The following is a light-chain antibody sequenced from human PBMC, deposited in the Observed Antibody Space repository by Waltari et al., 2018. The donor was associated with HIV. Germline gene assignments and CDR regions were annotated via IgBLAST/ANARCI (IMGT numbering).Light chain of an antibody. J-gene: IGLJ1*01. V-gene: IGLV3-19*01. CDR2: GKN. CDR3: NSRDSSGNFYV. CDR1: SLRSYY. Sequence: SSELTQDPAVSVALGQTVRITCQGDSLRSYYASWYQQKPGQAPVLVIYGKNNRSSGIPDRFSGSSSGNTASLTITGAQAEDEADYYCNSRDSSGNFYVFGTGTKVTVL.